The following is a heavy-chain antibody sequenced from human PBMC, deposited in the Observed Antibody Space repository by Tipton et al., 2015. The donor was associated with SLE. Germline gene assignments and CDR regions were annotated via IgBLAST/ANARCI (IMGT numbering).Heavy chain of an antibody. J-gene: IGHJ6*02. CDR2: IYTSGST. CDR1: GGSFSGYY. V-gene: IGHV4-4*09. Sequence: TLSLTCAVYGGSFSGYYWSWIRQPPGKGLEWIGYIYTSGSTNYNPSLKSRVTISVDTSKNQFSLKLSSVTAADTAVYYCARHFWSGYYYYYGMDVWGQGTTVTVSS. CDR3: ARHFWSGYYYYYGMDV. D-gene: IGHD3-3*02.